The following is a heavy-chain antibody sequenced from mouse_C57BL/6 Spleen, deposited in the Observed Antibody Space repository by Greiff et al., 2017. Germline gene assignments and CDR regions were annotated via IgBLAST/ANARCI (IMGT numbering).Heavy chain of an antibody. Sequence: QVQLQQSGAELVKPGASVKISCKASGYAFSSYWMNWVKQRPGKGLEWIGQIYPGDGDTNYNGKFKGKATLTADKSSSTAYIQLSSLTSEDSAVYFCAREGNYGYAMDYWGQGTSVTVSS. CDR1: GYAFSSYW. J-gene: IGHJ4*01. CDR3: AREGNYGYAMDY. V-gene: IGHV1-80*01. CDR2: IYPGDGDT. D-gene: IGHD2-1*01.